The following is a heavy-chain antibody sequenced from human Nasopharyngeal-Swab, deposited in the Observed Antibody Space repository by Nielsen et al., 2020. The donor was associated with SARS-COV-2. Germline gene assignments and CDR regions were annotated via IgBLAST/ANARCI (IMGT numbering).Heavy chain of an antibody. Sequence: SLKISCAASGFTFDDYAMHWVRQAPGKGLEWVSGISWNSGSIGYADSVKGRFTISRDNAKNSLYLQMNSLRAEDTALYYCAKAGGVAVEFYGMDVWGQGTTVTVSS. CDR1: GFTFDDYA. CDR2: ISWNSGSI. CDR3: AKAGGVAVEFYGMDV. D-gene: IGHD2-8*02. J-gene: IGHJ6*02. V-gene: IGHV3-9*01.